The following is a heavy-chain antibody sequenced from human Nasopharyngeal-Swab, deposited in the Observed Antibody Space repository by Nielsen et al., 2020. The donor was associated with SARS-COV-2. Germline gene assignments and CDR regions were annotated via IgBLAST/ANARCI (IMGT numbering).Heavy chain of an antibody. CDR3: ASVLGYCSSTSCYYYYGMDV. D-gene: IGHD2-2*01. J-gene: IGHJ6*02. V-gene: IGHV4-4*02. Sequence: VRQMPGKGLGWIGEIYHSGSTNYNPTLKRRVTKSVDKSKNQFPLKLSPVTAADTAVYYCASVLGYCSSTSCYYYYGMDVWGQGTTVTVSS. CDR2: IYHSGST.